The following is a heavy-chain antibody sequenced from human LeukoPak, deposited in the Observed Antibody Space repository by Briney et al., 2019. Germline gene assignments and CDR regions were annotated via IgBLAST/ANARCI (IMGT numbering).Heavy chain of an antibody. D-gene: IGHD3-22*01. CDR1: GYTFTSYY. CDR2: INPSGGST. Sequence: VASVKASCKASGYTFTSYYMHWVRQAPGQGLEWMGIINPSGGSTSYAQKFQGRVTMTRDTSTSTVYMELSSLRSEDTAVYYCARVKPNYYDSSAYGTFDIWGQGTMVTVSS. V-gene: IGHV1-46*01. J-gene: IGHJ3*02. CDR3: ARVKPNYYDSSAYGTFDI.